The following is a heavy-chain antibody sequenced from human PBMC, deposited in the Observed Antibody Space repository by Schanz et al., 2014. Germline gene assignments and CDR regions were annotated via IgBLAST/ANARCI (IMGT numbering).Heavy chain of an antibody. D-gene: IGHD5-12*01. CDR2: IIPVLAIA. V-gene: IGHV1-69*08. CDR3: ARDFSAYVGNYFDY. J-gene: IGHJ4*02. Sequence: QLQLVQSGAEVKKPGSSVKVSCKLSGGTFSSYTISWIRQAPGQGLEWMGRIIPVLAIADYAQKFQGRVTMTTDTSTSTSYMELTSLRFDDTAVYYCARDFSAYVGNYFDYWGQGTLVIVSS. CDR1: GGTFSSYT.